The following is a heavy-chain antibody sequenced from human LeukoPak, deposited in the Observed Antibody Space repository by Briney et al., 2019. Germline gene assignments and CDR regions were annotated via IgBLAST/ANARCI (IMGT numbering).Heavy chain of an antibody. CDR2: INPNSGGT. D-gene: IGHD3-22*01. CDR3: AREMGGSGYCLPY. V-gene: IGHV1-2*02. J-gene: IGHJ4*02. CDR1: GYTFTGYY. Sequence: ASVKVSCKASGYTFTGYYMHWVRQAPGQGLEWMGWINPNSGGTNYAQKFQGRVTMTRDTSISTAYMELSRLRSDDTAVYYCAREMGGSGYCLPYWGQGTLVTVSS.